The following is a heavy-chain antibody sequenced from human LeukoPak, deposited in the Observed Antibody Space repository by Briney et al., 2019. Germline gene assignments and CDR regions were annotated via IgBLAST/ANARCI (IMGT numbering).Heavy chain of an antibody. Sequence: SETLSLTCAVYGGSFSGYYWSWVRQPPGKGLEWIGEINHSGSTNYNPSLKSRVTISVDTSKNQFSLKLSSVTAADTAVYYCARGGRLRYFDWLPSAPQFDPWGQGTLVTVSS. CDR1: GGSFSGYY. CDR2: INHSGST. J-gene: IGHJ5*02. D-gene: IGHD3-9*01. V-gene: IGHV4-34*01. CDR3: ARGGRLRYFDWLPSAPQFDP.